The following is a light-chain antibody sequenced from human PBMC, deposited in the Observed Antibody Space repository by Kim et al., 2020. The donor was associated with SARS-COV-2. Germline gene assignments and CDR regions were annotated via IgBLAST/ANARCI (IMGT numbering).Light chain of an antibody. CDR3: QQYDALPWT. V-gene: IGKV1-5*03. J-gene: IGKJ1*01. CDR2: KAS. Sequence: SASIGDKVTITCRASHNIGNSLAWFQQKFGRAPSLLIHKASSLESGVPSRFTGAGSGTEFTLTIDSLQPDDFANYYCQQYDALPWTFGPGTKVEIK. CDR1: HNIGNS.